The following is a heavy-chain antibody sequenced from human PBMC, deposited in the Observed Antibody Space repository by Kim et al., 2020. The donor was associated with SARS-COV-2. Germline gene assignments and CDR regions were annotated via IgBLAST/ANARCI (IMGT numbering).Heavy chain of an antibody. D-gene: IGHD3-22*01. CDR3: ARGLPITMIVVVSAFDI. CDR1: GYTFTSYA. V-gene: IGHV1-3*01. CDR2: INAGNGNT. J-gene: IGHJ3*02. Sequence: ASVKVSCKASGYTFTSYAMHWVRQAPGQRLEWMGWINAGNGNTKYSQKFQGRVTITRDASASTAYMELSSLRSEDTAVYYCARGLPITMIVVVSAFDIWGQGTMVTVSS.